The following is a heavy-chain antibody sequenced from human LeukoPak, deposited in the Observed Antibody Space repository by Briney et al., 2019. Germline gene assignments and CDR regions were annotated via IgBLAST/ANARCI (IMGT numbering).Heavy chain of an antibody. CDR2: IYPTDSDA. CDR1: GYRFSNYS. V-gene: IGHV5-51*01. D-gene: IGHD1/OR15-1a*01. Sequence: PGESLKISCKGSGYRFSNYSITWVRQMPGKGLECMGIIYPTDSDAKYSPSFQGQVTISADKSITTAYLQWSSLQASDTAMYDCARQTATTTFDYWGQGTLVTVSS. CDR3: ARQTATTTFDY. J-gene: IGHJ4*02.